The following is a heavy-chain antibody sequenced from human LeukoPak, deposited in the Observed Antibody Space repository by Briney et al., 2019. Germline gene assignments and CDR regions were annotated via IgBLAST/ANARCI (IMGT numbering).Heavy chain of an antibody. V-gene: IGHV4-61*01. CDR2: IYYSGST. CDR1: GGSVSSSSYY. Sequence: SETLSLTCTVSGGSVSSSSYYWSWIRQPPGKGLEWIGYIYYSGSTNYNPSLKSRVTISVDTSKNQFSLKLSSVTAADTAVYYCARAVEGYSYGLRWFDPWGQGTLVTVSS. CDR3: ARAVEGYSYGLRWFDP. D-gene: IGHD5-18*01. J-gene: IGHJ5*02.